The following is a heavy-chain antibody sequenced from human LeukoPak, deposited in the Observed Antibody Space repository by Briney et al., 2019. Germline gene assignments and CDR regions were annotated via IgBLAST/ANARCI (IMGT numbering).Heavy chain of an antibody. V-gene: IGHV3-7*01. CDR3: GGQRYHCSGGSCYEDY. J-gene: IGHJ4*02. D-gene: IGHD2-15*01. CDR1: GFTFSSYW. Sequence: GGSLRLSCAASGFTFSSYWMSWVRQAPGKGLEWVANIKQDGSEKYYVDSVKGRFTISRDNAKNSLYLQMNSLRAEGTAVYYCGGQRYHCSGGSCYEDYWGQGTLVTVSS. CDR2: IKQDGSEK.